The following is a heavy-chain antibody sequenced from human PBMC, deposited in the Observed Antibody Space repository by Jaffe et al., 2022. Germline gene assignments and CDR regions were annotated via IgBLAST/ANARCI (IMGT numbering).Heavy chain of an antibody. Sequence: EVQLVESGGGLVQPGGSLRLSCAASGFTFSNYWMYWVRQAPGKGLMWVSRINSYGSTTTYADSVKGRFTISRDNAKNTLYLQMDSLRDEDTALYYCARGRISGSQYTLGDWGQGTLVTVSS. CDR3: ARGRISGSQYTLGD. J-gene: IGHJ4*02. D-gene: IGHD3-10*01. CDR2: INSYGSTT. V-gene: IGHV3-74*03. CDR1: GFTFSNYW.